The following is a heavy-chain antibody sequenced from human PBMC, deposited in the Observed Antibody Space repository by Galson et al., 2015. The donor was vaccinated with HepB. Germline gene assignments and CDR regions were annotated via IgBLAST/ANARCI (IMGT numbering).Heavy chain of an antibody. Sequence: SLRLSCAASGFTFSSYAMHWVRQAPGKGLEYVSAISSNGGSTYYANSVKGRFTISRDNSKNTLYLQMGSLRAEDMAVYYCARLRKESLHPIGYSYGYGYYFDYWGQGTLVTVSS. V-gene: IGHV3-64*01. D-gene: IGHD5-18*01. CDR1: GFTFSSYA. CDR2: ISSNGGST. CDR3: ARLRKESLHPIGYSYGYGYYFDY. J-gene: IGHJ4*02.